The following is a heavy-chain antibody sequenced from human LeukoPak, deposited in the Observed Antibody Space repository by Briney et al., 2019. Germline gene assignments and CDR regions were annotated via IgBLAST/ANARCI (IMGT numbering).Heavy chain of an antibody. CDR1: GITFSNYA. D-gene: IGHD5-18*01. CDR2: ISSSGGST. CDR3: VRIQLWRYFDY. Sequence: GGSLRLSCPASGITFSNYAMTWVRQAPGKGLEWVSAISSSGGSTYYADSVKGRFTISRDNSKNTLYLQMNSLRAGDTAVYYCVRIQLWRYFDYWGQGTLVTVSS. J-gene: IGHJ4*02. V-gene: IGHV3-23*01.